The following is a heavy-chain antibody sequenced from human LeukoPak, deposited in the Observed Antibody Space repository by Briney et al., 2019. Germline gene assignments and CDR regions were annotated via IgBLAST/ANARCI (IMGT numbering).Heavy chain of an antibody. CDR2: ISSSSSYI. J-gene: IGHJ4*02. D-gene: IGHD6-19*01. CDR3: AMSTRGWFDY. V-gene: IGHV3-11*06. Sequence: GGSLRLSCAASGFTFSDYYMSWIRQAPGKGLEWVSSISSSSSYIYYADSVKGRFTISRDNAKNSLYLQMNSLRAEDTAVYYCAMSTRGWFDYWGQGTLVTVSS. CDR1: GFTFSDYY.